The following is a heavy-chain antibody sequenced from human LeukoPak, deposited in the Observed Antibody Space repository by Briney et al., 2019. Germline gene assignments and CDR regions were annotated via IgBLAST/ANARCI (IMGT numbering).Heavy chain of an antibody. CDR2: INHSGST. V-gene: IGHV4-34*01. J-gene: IGHJ6*03. Sequence: SETLSLTCAVYGGSFSGYYWSWIRQPPGKGLEWIGEINHSGSTNYNPSLKSRVTISVDTSKNQFSLKLSSVTAADTAVYYCARVRQQLDYMDVWGKGTTVTVSS. D-gene: IGHD6-13*01. CDR3: ARVRQQLDYMDV. CDR1: GGSFSGYY.